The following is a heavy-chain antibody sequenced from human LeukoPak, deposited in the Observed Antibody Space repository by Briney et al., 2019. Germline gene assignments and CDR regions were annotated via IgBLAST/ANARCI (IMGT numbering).Heavy chain of an antibody. D-gene: IGHD5-18*01. CDR3: ARGGYSYGYAYNYYYYMDV. CDR2: IYHSGST. Sequence: SETLSLTCTVSGYSISSGYYWGWIRQPPGKGLEWIGSIYHSGSTYYNPSLKSRVTISIDTSKNQFSLKLSSVTAADTAVYYCARGGYSYGYAYNYYYYMDVWGKGTTVTVSS. V-gene: IGHV4-38-2*02. CDR1: GYSISSGYY. J-gene: IGHJ6*03.